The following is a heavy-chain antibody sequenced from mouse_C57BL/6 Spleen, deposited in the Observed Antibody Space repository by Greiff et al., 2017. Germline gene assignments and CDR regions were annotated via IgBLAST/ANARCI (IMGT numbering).Heavy chain of an antibody. CDR3: ARSAYYSNYMDY. D-gene: IGHD2-5*01. J-gene: IGHJ4*01. CDR2: INPNNGGT. V-gene: IGHV1-18*01. Sequence: VQLKESGPELVKPGASVKIPCKASGYTFTDYNMDWVKQSHGKSLEWIGDINPNNGGTIYNQKFKGKATLTVDKSSSTAYMELRSLTSEDTAVYYCARSAYYSNYMDYWGQGTSVTVSS. CDR1: GYTFTDYN.